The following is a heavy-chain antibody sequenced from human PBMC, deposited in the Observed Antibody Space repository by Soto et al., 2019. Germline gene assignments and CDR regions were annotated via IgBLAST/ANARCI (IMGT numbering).Heavy chain of an antibody. D-gene: IGHD6-19*01. V-gene: IGHV4-38-2*01. CDR3: ARGIRGIAVAFLDY. Sequence: SETLSLTCAVSGYSISSGYYWGWIRQPPGKGLEWIGSIYHSGSTYYNPSLKSRVTISVDTSKNQFSLKLSSVTAADTAVYYCARGIRGIAVAFLDYWGQGTLVTVSS. CDR1: GYSISSGYY. CDR2: IYHSGST. J-gene: IGHJ4*02.